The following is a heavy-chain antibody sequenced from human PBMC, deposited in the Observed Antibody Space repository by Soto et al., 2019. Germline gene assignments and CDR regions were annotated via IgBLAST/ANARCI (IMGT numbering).Heavy chain of an antibody. V-gene: IGHV3-23*01. Sequence: GWSLRLSCATSGFTFSNFVMRWVRQTPGKGLEWVSTITSTGGDTYYTDSVKGRFTISRDNSKNTLYLQMSSLRAEDTALYYCTKASSDRHHMDVWGQGTTVTGSS. CDR3: TKASSDRHHMDV. CDR1: GFTFSNFV. CDR2: ITSTGGDT. J-gene: IGHJ6*02.